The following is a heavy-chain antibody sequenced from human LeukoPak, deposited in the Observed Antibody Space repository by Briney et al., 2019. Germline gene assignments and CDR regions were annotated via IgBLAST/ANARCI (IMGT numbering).Heavy chain of an antibody. CDR2: IYYSGST. Sequence: SSETLSLTCTVSGGSISSSSYYWGWIRQPPGKGLEWIGSIYYSGSTYYNPSLKSRVTISVDTSKNHFSLKMSSVTAADTAVYYCARSSGTGTFSYWGQGTLVTVSS. V-gene: IGHV4-39*02. J-gene: IGHJ4*02. D-gene: IGHD6-25*01. CDR1: GGSISSSSYY. CDR3: ARSSGTGTFSY.